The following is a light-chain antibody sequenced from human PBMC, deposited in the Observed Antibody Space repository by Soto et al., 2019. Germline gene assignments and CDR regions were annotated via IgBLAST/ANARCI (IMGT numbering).Light chain of an antibody. CDR1: QSVSSYY. CDR2: GAS. J-gene: IGKJ1*01. V-gene: IGKV3-20*01. CDR3: QQYGSSPRT. Sequence: EIVLTQSPGTLSLSPGERATLSCRASQSVSSYYLAWYQQKPGQAPRLLMYGASTRATGIPDRFSGSGSGTDFTLTISRLEREDFAVYYCQQYGSSPRTFGQGTKVEIK.